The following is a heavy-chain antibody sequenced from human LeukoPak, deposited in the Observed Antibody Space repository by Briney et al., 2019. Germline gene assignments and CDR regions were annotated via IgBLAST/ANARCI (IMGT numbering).Heavy chain of an antibody. CDR1: GGSISSYY. V-gene: IGHV4-59*01. J-gene: IGHJ4*02. CDR2: IYYSGST. CDR3: ARASSEGFFDY. Sequence: PSETLSLTSTVSGGSISSYYWSWLRQPPGKGLEWIGYIYYSGSTNYNPSLKSRVTISVDTSKNQFSLKLSSVTAADTAVYYCARASSEGFFDYWGQGTLVTVSS. D-gene: IGHD3-10*01.